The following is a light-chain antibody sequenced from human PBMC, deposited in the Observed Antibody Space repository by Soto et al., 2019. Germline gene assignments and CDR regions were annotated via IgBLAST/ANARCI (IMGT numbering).Light chain of an antibody. CDR3: MQGLRPMYT. CDR2: LGS. V-gene: IGKV2-28*01. J-gene: IGKJ2*01. Sequence: IAMTQSPLSLPVTPGEPASISCRSSQTLLHSNGYNYLDWYLQKPGQSPQLLIYLGSNRASGVPDRFSGSGSGTDFTLKINRVEDEDVGVFYCMQGLRPMYTFGQGTKLEIK. CDR1: QTLLHSNGYNY.